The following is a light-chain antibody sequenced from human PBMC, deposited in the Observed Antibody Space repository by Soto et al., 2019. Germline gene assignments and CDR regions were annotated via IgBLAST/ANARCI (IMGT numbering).Light chain of an antibody. CDR2: DVS. Sequence: DIQMAQSPSTLSASVGERVTITCRASQSISSWLSWYQQKPGKAPKLLMYDVSSLESGVPSRFSGSGSGTEFTLTISNLQPEDFATYYCQQTNSFPITFGQGTRLEIK. V-gene: IGKV1-5*01. CDR3: QQTNSFPIT. CDR1: QSISSW. J-gene: IGKJ5*01.